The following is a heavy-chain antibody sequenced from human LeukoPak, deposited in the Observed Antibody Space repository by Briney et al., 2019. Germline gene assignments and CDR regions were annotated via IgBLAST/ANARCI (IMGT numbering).Heavy chain of an antibody. D-gene: IGHD3-9*01. CDR3: ARDSETGYSPYFDY. V-gene: IGHV1-69*06. CDR1: GGTSSSYA. CDR2: IIPIFGTA. Sequence: GSSVKVSCKASGGTSSSYAISWVRQAPGQGLEWMGGIIPIFGTANYAQKFQGRVTITADKSTSTAYMELSSLRSEDTAVYYCARDSETGYSPYFDYWGQGTLVTVSS. J-gene: IGHJ4*02.